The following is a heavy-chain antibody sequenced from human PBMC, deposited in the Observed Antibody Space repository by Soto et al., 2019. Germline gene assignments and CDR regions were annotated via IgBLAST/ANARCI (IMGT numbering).Heavy chain of an antibody. J-gene: IGHJ4*02. D-gene: IGHD6-19*01. Sequence: QVQLVESGGGVVQPGRSLRLSCAASGFTFSSYGMHWVRQAPGKGLQWWEVISYDGSNKYYADSVKGRFTISRDNSKNTLYLQMNSLRAEDTAVYYCAKDGGSGWYVGYYFDYWGQGTLVTVSS. CDR2: ISYDGSNK. V-gene: IGHV3-30*18. CDR1: GFTFSSYG. CDR3: AKDGGSGWYVGYYFDY.